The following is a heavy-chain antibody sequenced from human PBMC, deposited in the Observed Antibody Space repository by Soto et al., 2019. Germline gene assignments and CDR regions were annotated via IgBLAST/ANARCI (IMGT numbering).Heavy chain of an antibody. J-gene: IGHJ2*01. CDR1: GFTFSPYA. Sequence: EVQLWQSGGGLVQPGGSLRLSCAASGFTFSPYAMNWVRQAPGKGLEWVSGISGTGSRTLYANSVKGRFTISRDNSKDTLNLQMNSLRDEDTAVYYCAREGSVNTCWYLDLWGRGTLVTVSS. D-gene: IGHD4-17*01. CDR2: ISGTGSRT. V-gene: IGHV3-23*01. CDR3: AREGSVNTCWYLDL.